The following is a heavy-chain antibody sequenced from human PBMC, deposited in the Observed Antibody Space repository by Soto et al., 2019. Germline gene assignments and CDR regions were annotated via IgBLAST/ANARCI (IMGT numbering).Heavy chain of an antibody. D-gene: IGHD3-10*01. CDR3: TRAPMMYYGAGTYGYFDS. J-gene: IGHJ4*02. Sequence: PSDALSLTSADNSGSYAGYSCCSIRQPPGNGLEWSGEISHSGSTNYNPSLKSRVTISLYTSKNQFSLYLTSVTAADTAFYYCTRAPMMYYGAGTYGYFDSLSQGTLVTVSS. CDR1: SGSYAGYS. CDR2: ISHSGST. V-gene: IGHV4-34*01.